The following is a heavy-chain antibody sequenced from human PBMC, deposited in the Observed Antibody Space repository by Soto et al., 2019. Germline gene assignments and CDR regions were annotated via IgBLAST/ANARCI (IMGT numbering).Heavy chain of an antibody. J-gene: IGHJ6*02. CDR3: ARHFHIAVAGTWYYYYYGMDV. CDR2: IYPGDSDT. V-gene: IGHV5-51*01. D-gene: IGHD6-19*01. CDR1: GYSFTSYW. Sequence: LKISCKGSGYSFTSYWIGWVRQMPGKGLESMGIIYPGDSDTRYSPSFQGQVTISADKSISTAYLQWSSLKASDTAMYYCARHFHIAVAGTWYYYYYGMDVWGQGTTVTVSS.